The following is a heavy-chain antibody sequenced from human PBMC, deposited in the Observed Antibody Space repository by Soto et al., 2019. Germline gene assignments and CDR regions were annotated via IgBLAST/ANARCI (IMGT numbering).Heavy chain of an antibody. V-gene: IGHV4-31*11. J-gene: IGHJ4*02. CDR1: GCSISSGGYY. CDR2: IYYSGST. CDR3: ARLDSSGYYYGYYFDY. Sequence: PXETLSLTCAVSGCSISSGGYYWSWIRQHPGKGLEWIGYIYYSGSTYYNPSLKSRVTISVDTSKNQFSLKLSSVTAADTAVYYCARLDSSGYYYGYYFDYWGPGTMVTVSS. D-gene: IGHD3-22*01.